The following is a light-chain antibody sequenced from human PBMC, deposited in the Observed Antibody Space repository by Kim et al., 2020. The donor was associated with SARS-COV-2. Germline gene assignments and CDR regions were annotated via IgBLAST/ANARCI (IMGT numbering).Light chain of an antibody. V-gene: IGKV1-5*03. CDR1: QSISNW. CDR2: KAS. CDR3: HQYSGSVAT. J-gene: IGKJ1*01. Sequence: DIQMTQSPSTLFASVGDRVTITCRASQSISNWLAWYQQKAGKAPKLLVYKASTLEGGVPSRFSGSGSGTEFTLTISSLQPDDFATYYCHQYSGSVATFGQGTKVDIK.